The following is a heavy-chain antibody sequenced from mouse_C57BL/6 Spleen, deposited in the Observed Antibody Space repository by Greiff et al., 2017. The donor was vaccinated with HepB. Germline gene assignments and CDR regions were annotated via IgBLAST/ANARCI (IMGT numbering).Heavy chain of an antibody. D-gene: IGHD2-3*01. CDR1: GYTFTSYW. V-gene: IGHV1-72*01. CDR2: IDPNSGGT. J-gene: IGHJ1*03. CDR3: ARKELGLLQYFDV. Sequence: VQLQQSGAELVKPGASVKLSCKASGYTFTSYWMHWVKQRPGRGLEWIGRIDPNSGGTKYNEKFKSKATLTVDKPSSTAYMQLSSLTSEDSAVYYGARKELGLLQYFDVWGTGTTVTVSS.